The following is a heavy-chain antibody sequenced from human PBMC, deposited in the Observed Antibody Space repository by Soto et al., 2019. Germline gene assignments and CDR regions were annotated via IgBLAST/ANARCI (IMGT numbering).Heavy chain of an antibody. Sequence: ASVKFSGKASAYTFTSYCIHWVREAPVQRLEWMAWINAANGDTKDSPKFQGRVTITRDTSASTAYMELSSLRSEDTAVDYCVRRYVSATGIEWLDPWGQGSLVIVSS. CDR1: AYTFTSYC. CDR2: INAANGDT. D-gene: IGHD6-13*01. J-gene: IGHJ5*02. V-gene: IGHV1-3*01. CDR3: VRRYVSATGIEWLDP.